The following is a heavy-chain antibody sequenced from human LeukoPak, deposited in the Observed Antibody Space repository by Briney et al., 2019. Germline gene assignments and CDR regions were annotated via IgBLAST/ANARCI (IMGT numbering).Heavy chain of an antibody. V-gene: IGHV1-18*01. D-gene: IGHD5-18*01. Sequence: ASVKVSCKASGYTFTSNGITWVRQAPGQGLEWVGWISCYNGDTRYAQKFQGRVTVTTDTSTSTAYMELRSLRSDDTAVYYCARDGGTAGYSSGSDYWGQGTLVTVSS. CDR1: GYTFTSNG. J-gene: IGHJ4*02. CDR3: ARDGGTAGYSSGSDY. CDR2: ISCYNGDT.